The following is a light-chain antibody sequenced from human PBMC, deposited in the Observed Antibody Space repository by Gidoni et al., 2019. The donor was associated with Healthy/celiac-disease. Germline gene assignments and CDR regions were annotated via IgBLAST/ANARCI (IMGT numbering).Light chain of an antibody. CDR3: QQYGSSPRT. CDR2: GAS. CDR1: QSVSSSY. J-gene: IGKJ2*01. Sequence: IVLPQSLGTLPLSPGERATLSCRASQSVSSSYLAWYQQKPGQAPRILIYGASSRATGIPDRCSGSGAGTEFTLTISRLEPEDFAVYYCQQYGSSPRTFGKGTKLEIK. V-gene: IGKV3-20*01.